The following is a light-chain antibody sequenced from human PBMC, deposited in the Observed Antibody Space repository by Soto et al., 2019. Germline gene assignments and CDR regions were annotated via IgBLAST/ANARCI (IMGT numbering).Light chain of an antibody. J-gene: IGKJ2*01. V-gene: IGKV3-20*01. CDR2: GAS. CDR3: QQQGSSLMYT. Sequence: EIVLTQSPGTLSLSPGERATVSCRASQSISSNYLAWYQQKPGQAPRLLIYGASRRATGIPDRFSGSGSGTLFTLPISRLEPEDFAVYYCQQQGSSLMYTFGQGTKVDVK. CDR1: QSISSNY.